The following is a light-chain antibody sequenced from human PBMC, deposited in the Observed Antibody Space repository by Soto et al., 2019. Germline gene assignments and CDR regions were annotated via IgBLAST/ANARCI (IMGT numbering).Light chain of an antibody. Sequence: EIVMTQSPATLSVSPGETVTLSCRASQSVSFHLAWYQQKPGQGPRLLIYGAFTRATGIPARFSGSGSGTDFTLTISSLQSEDFAVYYCQQYKNWPPLTFGGGTKVEIK. CDR1: QSVSFH. J-gene: IGKJ4*01. CDR2: GAF. CDR3: QQYKNWPPLT. V-gene: IGKV3-15*01.